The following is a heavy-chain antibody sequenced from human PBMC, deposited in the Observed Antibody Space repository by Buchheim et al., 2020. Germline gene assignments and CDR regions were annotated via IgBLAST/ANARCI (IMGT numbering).Heavy chain of an antibody. V-gene: IGHV3-23*01. J-gene: IGHJ4*02. CDR2: ISSSGGST. D-gene: IGHD3-22*01. CDR3: AKGVGPSLILVVIGPF. Sequence: EVQLLESGGGLVQPGGSLRLSCAASGFTFSSYGMGWVRQAPGKGLEWVSAISSSGGSTSYADSVKGRFTISRDNSKNTLDLQMNSLRAEDTAVYYCAKGVGPSLILVVIGPFWGQGTL. CDR1: GFTFSSYG.